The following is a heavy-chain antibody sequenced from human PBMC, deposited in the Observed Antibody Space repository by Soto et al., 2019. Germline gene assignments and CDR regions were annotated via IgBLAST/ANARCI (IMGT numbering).Heavy chain of an antibody. D-gene: IGHD2-2*01. V-gene: IGHV3-23*01. Sequence: EVQLLESEGGLVQPGGSLRLSCAASGFTFSSYAMKWVRQAPGKGLEWVSLIGESGTPTYYADSVKGRFTISRDNSGNTLFLEMYSLRAEDTAVYYCARYIPGVRYYGIDVWGQGTTVTVSS. CDR2: IGESGTPT. CDR3: ARYIPGVRYYGIDV. CDR1: GFTFSSYA. J-gene: IGHJ6*01.